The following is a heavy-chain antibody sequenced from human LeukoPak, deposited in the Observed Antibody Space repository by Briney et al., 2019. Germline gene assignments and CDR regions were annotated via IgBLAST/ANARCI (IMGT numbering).Heavy chain of an antibody. Sequence: GGSLRLSCAASGFTFSSYAMRWVRQAPGKGLEWVSDVSGSGGSTYYADSVKGRFTISRDNSKNTLYLQMNSLRAEDTAVYYCAKDMYYDNSVGYYWGQGTLVTVSS. CDR2: VSGSGGST. CDR1: GFTFSSYA. CDR3: AKDMYYDNSVGYY. D-gene: IGHD3-22*01. J-gene: IGHJ4*02. V-gene: IGHV3-23*01.